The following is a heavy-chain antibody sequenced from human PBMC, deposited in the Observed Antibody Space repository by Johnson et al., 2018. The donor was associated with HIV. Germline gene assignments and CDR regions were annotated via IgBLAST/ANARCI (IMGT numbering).Heavy chain of an antibody. J-gene: IGHJ3*02. CDR2: IRYDGSNT. V-gene: IGHV3-30*02. CDR1: GFTFSSYG. CDR3: ARGRISMTVVDLRGGGFDI. Sequence: QVQLVESGGGVVQPGGSLRLSCAASGFTFSSYGMHWVRQAPGKGLEWVAFIRYDGSNTYYVDSVKGRFTISRDNSKNTLYLQMNSLRAEDTAVYVCARGRISMTVVDLRGGGFDIWGQGTKVIVSS. D-gene: IGHD3-22*01.